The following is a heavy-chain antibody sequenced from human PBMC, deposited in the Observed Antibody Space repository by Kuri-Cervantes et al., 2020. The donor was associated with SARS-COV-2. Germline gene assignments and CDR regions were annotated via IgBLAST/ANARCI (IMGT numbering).Heavy chain of an antibody. D-gene: IGHD6-13*01. J-gene: IGHJ4*02. CDR3: AKREQYSSSWGDVDY. Sequence: ESLKISCTVSGGSISSYYWSWIRQPPGKGLEWIGYIYYSGSTNYNPSLKSRVTISVDTSKNQFSLKLSSVTAADTAVYYCAKREQYSSSWGDVDYWGQGTLVTVSS. CDR2: IYYSGST. CDR1: GGSISSYY. V-gene: IGHV4-59*12.